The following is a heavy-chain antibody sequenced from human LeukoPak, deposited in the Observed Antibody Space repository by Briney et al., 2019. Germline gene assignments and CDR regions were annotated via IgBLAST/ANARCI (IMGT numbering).Heavy chain of an antibody. CDR2: IIPIFGTA. CDR3: ARAPRTVTTETTYYYYGMDV. Sequence: SVKVSCKASGGTFSSYAISWVRQAPGQGLEWMGGIIPIFGTANYAQKFQGRVTITADESTSTAYMELNSLRSEDTAVYYCARAPRTVTTETTYYYYGMDVWGQGTTVTVSS. J-gene: IGHJ6*02. V-gene: IGHV1-69*01. D-gene: IGHD4-11*01. CDR1: GGTFSSYA.